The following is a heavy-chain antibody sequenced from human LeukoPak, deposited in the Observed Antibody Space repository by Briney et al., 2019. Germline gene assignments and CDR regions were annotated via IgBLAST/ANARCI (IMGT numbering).Heavy chain of an antibody. Sequence: GGSLRLSCAASGFTFSDHYMSWIRQAPGKGLEWVSYISSSGSTIYYADSVKGRFTISRDNAKNSLYLQMNSLRAEDTAVYYCARVLTRDAFDIWGQGTMVTVSS. CDR2: ISSSGSTI. J-gene: IGHJ3*02. V-gene: IGHV3-11*01. CDR3: ARVLTRDAFDI. CDR1: GFTFSDHY. D-gene: IGHD4/OR15-4a*01.